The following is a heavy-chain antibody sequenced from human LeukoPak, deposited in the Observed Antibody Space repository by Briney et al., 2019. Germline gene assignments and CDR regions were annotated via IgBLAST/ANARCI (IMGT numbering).Heavy chain of an antibody. CDR3: AKLWSTYYYGYDY. CDR2: ISGGGDIT. D-gene: IGHD3-10*01. CDR1: GFNFANHA. V-gene: IGHV3-23*01. J-gene: IGHJ4*02. Sequence: SGGSLRLSCAASGFNFANHAMSWVRQTPGKGLEWVSAISGGGDITYYADSVTGRFTISRDNSKDTLFLQTHSLRPGDTAVYYCAKLWSTYYYGYDYWGQGTLVTVSS.